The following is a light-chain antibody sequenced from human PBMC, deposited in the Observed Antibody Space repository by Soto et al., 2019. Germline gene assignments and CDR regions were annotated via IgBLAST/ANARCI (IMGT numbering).Light chain of an antibody. CDR2: EGS. Sequence: QSALTQPASVSGSPGQSITISCTGTSSDVGTYNLVSWYQQHPGKVPKFLIYEGSKRPSGVSNRFSGSKSGNTASLTISGLQAEDEADYYCCSYAGSSLYVFGTGTKVTVL. V-gene: IGLV2-23*01. CDR1: SSDVGTYNL. J-gene: IGLJ1*01. CDR3: CSYAGSSLYV.